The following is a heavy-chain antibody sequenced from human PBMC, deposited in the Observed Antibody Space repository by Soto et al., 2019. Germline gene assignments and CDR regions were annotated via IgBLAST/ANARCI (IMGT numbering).Heavy chain of an antibody. CDR1: GFTFSSYG. J-gene: IGHJ4*02. CDR2: IWYDGSNK. CDR3: ARDGNPRYFDWLLWVDY. Sequence: GGSLRLSCAASGFTFSSYGMHWVRQAPGKGLEWVAVIWYDGSNKYYADSVKGRFTISRDNSKNTLYLQMNSLRAEDTAVYYCARDGNPRYFDWLLWVDYWGQGTLVTVSS. V-gene: IGHV3-33*01. D-gene: IGHD3-9*01.